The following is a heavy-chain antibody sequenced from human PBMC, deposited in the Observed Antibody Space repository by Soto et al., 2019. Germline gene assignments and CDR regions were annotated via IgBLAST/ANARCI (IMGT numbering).Heavy chain of an antibody. CDR2: IYGGGST. CDR3: ARGYSYGLLYYYAMDV. V-gene: IGHV3-53*01. J-gene: IGHJ6*02. D-gene: IGHD5-18*01. Sequence: EVQLVESGGGLIQPGGPRSLPCAASGSRSVSNTLPWVGQAPGGGREGVTVIYGGGSTYYADSAKGRFTISRDDSKNTVYLQMNSLRADDTAVYYCARGYSYGLLYYYAMDVWGQGTAVTVSS. CDR1: GSRSVSNT.